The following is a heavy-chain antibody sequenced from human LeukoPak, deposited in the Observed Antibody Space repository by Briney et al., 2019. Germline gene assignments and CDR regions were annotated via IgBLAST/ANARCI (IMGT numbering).Heavy chain of an antibody. CDR2: INHSGST. V-gene: IGHV4-34*01. CDR1: GGSFSGYY. CDR3: ARGRGKRVAAAGY. J-gene: IGHJ4*02. D-gene: IGHD6-13*01. Sequence: SETLSLTCAVYGGSFSGYYWSWIRQPPGKGLEWIGEINHSGSTNYNPSLKSRVTISVDTSKNQFSLKLSSVTAADTAVYYCARGRGKRVAAAGYWGQGTLVTVSS.